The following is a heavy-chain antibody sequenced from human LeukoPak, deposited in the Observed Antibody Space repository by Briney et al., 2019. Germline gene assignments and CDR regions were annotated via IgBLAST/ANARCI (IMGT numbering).Heavy chain of an antibody. CDR1: GYSFASSW. CDR3: ARHGHCTNGVCYSNYYYHMDV. J-gene: IGHJ6*03. Sequence: GESLQISCQGSGYSFASSWIGWGRQMPGKGLEWMGIIYPDDSDTRYSPSFEGQITISVDKSISTAYLQWSSLKASDTAVYYCARHGHCTNGVCYSNYYYHMDVWGEGTTVTVSS. CDR2: IYPDDSDT. V-gene: IGHV5-51*01. D-gene: IGHD2-8*01.